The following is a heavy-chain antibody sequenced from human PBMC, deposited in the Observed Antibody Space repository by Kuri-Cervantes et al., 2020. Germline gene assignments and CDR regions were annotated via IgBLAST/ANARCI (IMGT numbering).Heavy chain of an antibody. CDR3: ARDSDLAAAGTWVLNYYYYSMDV. D-gene: IGHD6-13*01. Sequence: ASVKVSCKASGYTFTSYYMHWVRQAPGQELEWMGIINPSCGSTSYAQKFQGRVTMTRDTSTSTGYMELSSLRSEDTAVYYCARDSDLAAAGTWVLNYYYYSMDVWGQGTTVTVSS. CDR1: GYTFTSYY. J-gene: IGHJ6*02. CDR2: INPSCGST. V-gene: IGHV1-46*01.